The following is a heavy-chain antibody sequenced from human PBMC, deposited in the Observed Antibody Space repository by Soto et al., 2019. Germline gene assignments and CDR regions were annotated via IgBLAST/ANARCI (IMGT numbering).Heavy chain of an antibody. CDR2: IYHSGST. V-gene: IGHV4-4*02. Sequence: SETLSLTCAVSGGSISSSNWWSWVRQPPGKGLEWIGEIYHSGSTNYNPSLKSRVTISVDKSKNQFSLKLSSVTAADTAVYYCASKYSSGWYYHYWGQGTLVTVSS. CDR1: GGSISSSNW. D-gene: IGHD6-19*01. CDR3: ASKYSSGWYYHY. J-gene: IGHJ4*02.